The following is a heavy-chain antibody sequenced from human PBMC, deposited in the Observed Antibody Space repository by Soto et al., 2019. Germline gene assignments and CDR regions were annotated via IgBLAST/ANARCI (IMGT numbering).Heavy chain of an antibody. CDR3: AATVYAIHLPFDY. J-gene: IGHJ4*02. V-gene: IGHV3-33*01. Sequence: GGSLRLSCAASGFTFSSYGMHWVRQAPGKGLEWVAVIWYDGSNKYYADSVKGRFTISRDNSKNTLYLQMNSLRAEDTAVYYCAATVYAIHLPFDYWGQGTLVTVSS. D-gene: IGHD2-8*01. CDR1: GFTFSSYG. CDR2: IWYDGSNK.